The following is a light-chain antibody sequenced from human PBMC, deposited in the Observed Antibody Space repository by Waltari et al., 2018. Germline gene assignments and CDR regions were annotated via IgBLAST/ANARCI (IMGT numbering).Light chain of an antibody. CDR2: DVT. CDR3: CSHTSTSTLV. V-gene: IGLV2-14*03. J-gene: IGLJ1*01. CDR1: SSDVGAYDY. Sequence: QSALTQPASVSGSPGQSITISCIGSSSDVGAYDYVSWYQQYPGKAPRLMIYDVTSRPSVVSYRFSGSNSGNTASLTISGLQAEDEADYYCCSHTSTSTLVFGTGTKVTVL.